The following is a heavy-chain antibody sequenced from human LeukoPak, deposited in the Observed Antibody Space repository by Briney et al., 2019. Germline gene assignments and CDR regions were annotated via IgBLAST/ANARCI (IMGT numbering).Heavy chain of an antibody. CDR3: PRERVGTTRDTFDI. CDR2: LYSGGSSR. V-gene: IGHV3-53*05. Sequence: GSLKLSCSASGISVPDSYMSWIRQAPGKGLEWVSVLYSGGSSRYYTESVKGRFTITGDNTENTLYLRMNNVRPEDTAVYFCPRERVGTTRDTFDIWGQGTTVIVSS. J-gene: IGHJ3*02. D-gene: IGHD1-26*01. CDR1: GISVPDSY.